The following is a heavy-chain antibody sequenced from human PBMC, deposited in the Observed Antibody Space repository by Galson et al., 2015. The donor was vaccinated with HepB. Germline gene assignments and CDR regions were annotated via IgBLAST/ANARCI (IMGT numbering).Heavy chain of an antibody. CDR3: ARALYTGSLRPSIYGFEF. J-gene: IGHJ3*01. CDR2: ISDDGINK. CDR1: GFTLSSYA. V-gene: IGHV3-30-3*01. D-gene: IGHD1-26*01. Sequence: SLRLSCAASGFTLSSYAMHWVRQAPGKGLEWVAVISDDGINKNYADSVKGRFTISRDNSKNTLSLQMNSLRAEDTAVYYCARALYTGSLRPSIYGFEFWGQGTMVTVSS.